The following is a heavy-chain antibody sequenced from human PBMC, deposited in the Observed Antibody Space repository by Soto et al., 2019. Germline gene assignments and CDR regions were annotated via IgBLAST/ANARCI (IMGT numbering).Heavy chain of an antibody. D-gene: IGHD3-22*01. CDR1: GFTFSSYG. J-gene: IGHJ6*02. CDR3: ARTYYYDSSGLGMDV. CDR2: ISYDGSNK. Sequence: GGSLRLSCAASGFTFSSYGMHWVRQAPGKGLEWVAVISYDGSNKYYADSVKGRFTISRDNSKNTLYLQMNSLRAEDTAVYYCARTYYYDSSGLGMDVWGQGTTVTVSS. V-gene: IGHV3-30*03.